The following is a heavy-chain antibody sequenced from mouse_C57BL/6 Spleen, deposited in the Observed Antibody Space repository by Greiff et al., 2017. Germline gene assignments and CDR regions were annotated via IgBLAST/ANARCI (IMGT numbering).Heavy chain of an antibody. CDR1: GYTFTEYT. D-gene: IGHD1-1*01. CDR2: FYPGSGSI. V-gene: IGHV1-62-2*01. J-gene: IGHJ1*03. Sequence: VQLQQSGAELVKPGASVKLSCKASGYTFTEYTIHWVKQRSGQGLEWIGWFYPGSGSIKYNEKFKSKATLTVDKPSSTAYMQLGSLTSEDSAVYYCARSTTVDLPYWYFDVWGTGTTVTVSS. CDR3: ARSTTVDLPYWYFDV.